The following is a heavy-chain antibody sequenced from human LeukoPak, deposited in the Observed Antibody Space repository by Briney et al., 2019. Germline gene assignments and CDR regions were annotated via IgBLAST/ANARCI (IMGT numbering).Heavy chain of an antibody. Sequence: SETLSLTCTVSGGSISSYYWSWIRQPPGKGLEWIGYIYYSGSTNYNPSLKSRVTISVDTSKNQFSLKLSSVTAADTAVYYCARYSYGAKGFDYWGQGTLVTVSS. D-gene: IGHD5-18*01. CDR1: GGSISSYY. CDR2: IYYSGST. V-gene: IGHV4-59*12. J-gene: IGHJ4*02. CDR3: ARYSYGAKGFDY.